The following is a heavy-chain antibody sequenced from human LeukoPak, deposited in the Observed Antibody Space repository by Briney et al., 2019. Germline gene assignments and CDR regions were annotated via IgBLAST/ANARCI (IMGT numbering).Heavy chain of an antibody. CDR3: ARDTPAAGTIDY. CDR2: IYTSGST. J-gene: IGHJ4*02. D-gene: IGHD6-13*01. Sequence: SQTLSLTCTVSGGSISSGSYYWSWIRQPAGKGLEWIGRIYTSGSTNYNPSLKSRVTISVDTSKNQFSLKLSSVTAADTAVYYCARDTPAAGTIDYWGQGTLVTVSS. CDR1: GGSISSGSYY. V-gene: IGHV4-61*02.